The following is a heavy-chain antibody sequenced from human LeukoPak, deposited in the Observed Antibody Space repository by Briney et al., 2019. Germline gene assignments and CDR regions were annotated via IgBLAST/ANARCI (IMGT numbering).Heavy chain of an antibody. V-gene: IGHV4-4*07. J-gene: IGHJ3*01. CDR2: VPTSGTT. CDR1: DDSITSYY. Sequence: PSETLSLTCHVSDDSITSYYWTWIRQAAGKGLEWIGRVPTSGTTDYNPSLRSRVAMSIETPKNQFSLWLSSATAADTAVYYCARVGKRGFHFGYVRSDAFDVWGHGTMVAVSS. CDR3: ARVGKRGFHFGYVRSDAFDV. D-gene: IGHD5-18*01.